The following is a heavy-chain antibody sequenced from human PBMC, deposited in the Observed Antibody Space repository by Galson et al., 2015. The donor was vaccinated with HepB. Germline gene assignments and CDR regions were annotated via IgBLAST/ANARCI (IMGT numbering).Heavy chain of an antibody. J-gene: IGHJ4*02. Sequence: QSGAEVKKPGESLKVSCKASGYTFTYYYIHWVRQAPGQGLEWMGIIHPGGGGTTYAQKFQGRVTMSSDTSTSTVYMELSSLRSEDTAVYYCAREVGATDYWGQGTLVTVSS. CDR2: IHPGGGGT. CDR3: AREVGATDY. D-gene: IGHD1-26*01. CDR1: GYTFTYYY. V-gene: IGHV1-46*01.